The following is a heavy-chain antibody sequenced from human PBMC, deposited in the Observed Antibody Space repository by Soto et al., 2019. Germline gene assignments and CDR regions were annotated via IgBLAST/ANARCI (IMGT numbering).Heavy chain of an antibody. J-gene: IGHJ5*02. V-gene: IGHV3-74*01. D-gene: IGHD2-2*01. CDR3: ARGRSVVPAAIGVGWFDP. CDR1: GFTFSSYW. CDR2: INSDGSST. Sequence: GGSLRLSCAASGFTFSSYWMHWVRQAPGKGLVWVSRINSDGSSTSYADSVKGRFTISRDNAKNTLYLQMNSLRAEDTAVYYCARGRSVVPAAIGVGWFDPWGQGTLVTVSS.